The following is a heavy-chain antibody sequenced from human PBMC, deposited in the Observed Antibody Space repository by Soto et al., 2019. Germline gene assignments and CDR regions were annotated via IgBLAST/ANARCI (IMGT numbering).Heavy chain of an antibody. J-gene: IGHJ6*02. Sequence: QVQLVQSGAEVRKTGSSVKVSCKASGGTFSNHAISWVRQAPGQGLEWIGGIIPMFGTADYAQKFQGRVTITADESTTTAHMELSSLRSEDTAVYYCATGSFTSTGGRIGYHYNAMDVWGQGTTVTVSS. V-gene: IGHV1-69*01. CDR1: GGTFSNHA. CDR3: ATGSFTSTGGRIGYHYNAMDV. CDR2: IIPMFGTA. D-gene: IGHD2-2*01.